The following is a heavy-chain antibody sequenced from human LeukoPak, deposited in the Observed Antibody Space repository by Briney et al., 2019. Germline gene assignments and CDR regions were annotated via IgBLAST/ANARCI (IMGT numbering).Heavy chain of an antibody. CDR3: ARQSSSWYDVDY. J-gene: IGHJ4*02. CDR2: IYPGDSDT. D-gene: IGHD6-13*01. CDR1: GYIFTSYW. V-gene: IGHV5-51*01. Sequence: GESLQISCKVSGYIFTSYWIGWVRQMPGKGLEWMGIIYPGDSDTRYSPSFQGQVTISADKSISTAYLQWSSLKASDTAMYYCARQSSSWYDVDYWGQGTLVTVSS.